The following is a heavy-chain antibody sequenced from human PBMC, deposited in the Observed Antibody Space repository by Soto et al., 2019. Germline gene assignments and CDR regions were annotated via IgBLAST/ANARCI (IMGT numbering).Heavy chain of an antibody. CDR2: INHSGTT. J-gene: IGHJ3*02. CDR1: GGSFRGYF. D-gene: IGHD6-19*01. Sequence: PSETLSLTCGVYGGSFRGYFWSWIRQPPGKGLEWIGEINHSGTTNYNPSLKSRVTISVDTSKNQLSLRLISVTAADTAVYYCARGGSSLDIWGQGTTVTVSS. CDR3: ARGGSSLDI. V-gene: IGHV4-34*01.